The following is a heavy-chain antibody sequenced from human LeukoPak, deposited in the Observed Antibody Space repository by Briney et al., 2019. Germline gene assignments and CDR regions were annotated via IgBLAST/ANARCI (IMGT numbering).Heavy chain of an antibody. CDR3: ARDYDSSGYPTFDY. CDR2: ISSGGSTI. Sequence: GGSLRLSCAASGFTFSSYEMNWVRQAPGEGLEWISYISSGGSTIYYADSVKGRFTISRDNAKNSLYLQMNSLRAEDTAVYYCARDYDSSGYPTFDYWGQGTLVTVSS. V-gene: IGHV3-48*03. D-gene: IGHD3-22*01. J-gene: IGHJ4*02. CDR1: GFTFSSYE.